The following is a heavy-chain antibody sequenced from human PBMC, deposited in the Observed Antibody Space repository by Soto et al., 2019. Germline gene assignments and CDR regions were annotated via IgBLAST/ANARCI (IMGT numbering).Heavy chain of an antibody. CDR3: ARELQFPHQETGMGV. J-gene: IGHJ6*02. CDR2: IDPTGGRT. CDR1: GYTFENYY. V-gene: IGHV1-46*02. D-gene: IGHD6-19*01. Sequence: QVHLVQSGAEVKKPGASVKVSCKASGYTFENYYMHWVRQAPGQGLEWLGIIDPTGGRTTYAQKFQDRVTMTRDTSTSTVYMELSSLRSNDTALYYCARELQFPHQETGMGVWGQGTTVTVSS.